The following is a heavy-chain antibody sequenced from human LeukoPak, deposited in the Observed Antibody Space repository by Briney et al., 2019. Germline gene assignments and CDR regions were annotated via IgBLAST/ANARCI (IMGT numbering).Heavy chain of an antibody. D-gene: IGHD3/OR15-3a*01. CDR1: GGSISSSNW. J-gene: IGHJ2*01. CDR3: AREGPGTGYDWYFDL. CDR2: IYHSGST. Sequence: PSETLSLTCAVSGGSISSSNWWSWVRQPPGKGLEWIGEIYHSGSTNYNPSLKSRVTISVDKSKNQFSLKLSSVTAADTAVYYCAREGPGTGYDWYFDLWGRGTLVTVSS. V-gene: IGHV4-4*02.